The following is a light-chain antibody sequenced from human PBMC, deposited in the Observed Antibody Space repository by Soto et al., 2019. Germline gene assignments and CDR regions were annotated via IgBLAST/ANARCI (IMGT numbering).Light chain of an antibody. CDR2: GAS. CDR1: QSVNSN. V-gene: IGKV3-15*01. J-gene: IGKJ1*01. CDR3: QQYNSSPRT. Sequence: EIVMKKSPATLSVSPGERATLSCRASQSVNSNLAWYQQKPGQAPMLLIYGASSRATGIPARFSGSGSGTEFTLTITSLQSEDFAVYYCQQYNSSPRTFGQGTKVDI.